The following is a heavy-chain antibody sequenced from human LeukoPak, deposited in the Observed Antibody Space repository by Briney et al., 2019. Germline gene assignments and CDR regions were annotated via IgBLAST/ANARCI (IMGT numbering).Heavy chain of an antibody. CDR3: ASEIGLSGGYYFDY. J-gene: IGHJ4*02. CDR1: GGTFSSYA. Sequence: SVKVSCKASGGTFSSYAISGVRQAPGQGLEWMGGIIPIFGTANYAQKFQGRVTITADKSTSTAYMELSSLRSEDTAVYYCASEIGLSGGYYFDYWGQGTLVTVSS. D-gene: IGHD3-16*01. CDR2: IIPIFGTA. V-gene: IGHV1-69*06.